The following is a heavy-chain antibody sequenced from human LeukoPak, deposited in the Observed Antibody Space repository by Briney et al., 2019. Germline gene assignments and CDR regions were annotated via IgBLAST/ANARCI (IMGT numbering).Heavy chain of an antibody. J-gene: IGHJ6*03. V-gene: IGHV4-30-2*01. Sequence: SETLSLTCTVSGGSISSGGYYWSWIRQPPGKGLEWIGYIYHSGSTYYNPSLKSRVTISVDRSKNQFSLKLSSVTAADTAVYYCAREARSLDIVVVPAAISYMDVWGKGTTVTVSS. D-gene: IGHD2-2*01. CDR1: GGSISSGGYY. CDR3: AREARSLDIVVVPAAISYMDV. CDR2: IYHSGST.